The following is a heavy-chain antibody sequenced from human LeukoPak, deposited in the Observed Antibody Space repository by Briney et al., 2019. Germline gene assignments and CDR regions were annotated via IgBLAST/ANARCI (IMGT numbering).Heavy chain of an antibody. V-gene: IGHV3-48*04. Sequence: GGSLRLSCAASGFTFSSYSMNWVRQAPGKGLEWVSYISSSSSTIYYADSVKGRFTISRDNAKNSLYLQMNSLRAEDTAVYYCAKDGGYSGSPRRFDYWGQGTLVTVSS. CDR3: AKDGGYSGSPRRFDY. D-gene: IGHD1-26*01. CDR2: ISSSSSTI. J-gene: IGHJ4*02. CDR1: GFTFSSYS.